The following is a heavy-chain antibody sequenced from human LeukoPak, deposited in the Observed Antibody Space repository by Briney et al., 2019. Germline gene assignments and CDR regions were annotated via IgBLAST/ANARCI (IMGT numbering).Heavy chain of an antibody. CDR3: AATYYGSNRTDY. D-gene: IGHD3-10*01. V-gene: IGHV3-15*01. CDR1: GITFTNAW. Sequence: GGSLGLSCAASGITFTNAWMNWVRQAPGKGLEWIGRLKSKTDGGTADYAAPVKGRFTMSRDDSENTLYLQMNSLKNEDTAVYYCAATYYGSNRTDYWGQGTLVTVSS. J-gene: IGHJ4*02. CDR2: LKSKTDGGTA.